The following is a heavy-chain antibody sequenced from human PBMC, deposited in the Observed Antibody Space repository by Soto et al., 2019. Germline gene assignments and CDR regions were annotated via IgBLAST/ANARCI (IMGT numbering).Heavy chain of an antibody. CDR1: GGTFTNYG. Sequence: GASVNVSCKASGGTFTNYGFSWVRQAPGQGLEWMGGILPIFGTPNYAQKFQGRVTITADESTSTAYMELSSLKSADTAVYYCARGTAMVTTSQDDFYYGMDVWGQGTTVTVSS. J-gene: IGHJ6*02. V-gene: IGHV1-69*13. D-gene: IGHD5-18*01. CDR3: ARGTAMVTTSQDDFYYGMDV. CDR2: ILPIFGTP.